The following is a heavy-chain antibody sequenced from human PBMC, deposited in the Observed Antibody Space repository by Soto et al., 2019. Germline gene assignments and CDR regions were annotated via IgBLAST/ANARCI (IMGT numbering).Heavy chain of an antibody. CDR2: IYPGDSDT. CDR1: GYMFTNFW. J-gene: IGHJ3*01. D-gene: IGHD1-1*01. Sequence: EVQLLQSGAEMTKPGESLMISCKGSGYMFTNFWIGWVRQRPGEGLEWMGVIYPGDSDTRYSPSFEGQVSISADNSITTAFLLWTNLKTSDTATYYCARRGHLLTTKGAFDFWGRGTTVTVSA. CDR3: ARRGHLLTTKGAFDF. V-gene: IGHV5-51*03.